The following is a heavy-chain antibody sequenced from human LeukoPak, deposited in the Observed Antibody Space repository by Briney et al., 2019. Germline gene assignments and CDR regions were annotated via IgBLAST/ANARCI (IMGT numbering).Heavy chain of an antibody. Sequence: LETLCLTCTVSGGSISSYYWSWMRHPPGKGVERIGYIYYSGSTNYNTSPKSRVTISVDTSKNQFSLKLSSVTAADTAVYYCARTAGSRGGYNWFDPWGQGTLVTVSS. J-gene: IGHJ5*02. CDR2: IYYSGST. CDR1: GGSISSYY. D-gene: IGHD6-13*01. V-gene: IGHV4-59*01. CDR3: ARTAGSRGGYNWFDP.